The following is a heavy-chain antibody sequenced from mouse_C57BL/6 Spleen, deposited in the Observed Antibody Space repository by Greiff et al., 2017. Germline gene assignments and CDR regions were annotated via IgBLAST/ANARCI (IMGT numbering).Heavy chain of an antibody. CDR1: GYAFSSSW. CDR3: AKEVPFDY. J-gene: IGHJ2*01. D-gene: IGHD5-1*01. Sequence: VQLQQSGPELVKPGASVKISCKASGYAFSSSWMNWVKQRPGKGLEWIGRIYPGDGDTNYNGKFKGKATLAADKSSSTAYMQLSSLTSEDSAVYFCAKEVPFDYWGQGTTLTVSS. CDR2: IYPGDGDT. V-gene: IGHV1-82*01.